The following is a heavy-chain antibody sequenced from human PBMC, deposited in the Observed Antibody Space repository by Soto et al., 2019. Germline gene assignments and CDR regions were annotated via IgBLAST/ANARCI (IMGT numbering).Heavy chain of an antibody. J-gene: IGHJ4*02. CDR2: IRAYNGNT. Sequence: QVQLVQSGAEVKKPGASLKVSCKASGYTFTSYGISWVRQAPGQGLEWMGWIRAYNGNTNYAQKLQGRVTMTTDTSTSTAYMELRSLRSDDTAVYYCARVYRITMVRGELSEYWGQGTLVTVSS. CDR3: ARVYRITMVRGELSEY. V-gene: IGHV1-18*01. CDR1: GYTFTSYG. D-gene: IGHD3-10*01.